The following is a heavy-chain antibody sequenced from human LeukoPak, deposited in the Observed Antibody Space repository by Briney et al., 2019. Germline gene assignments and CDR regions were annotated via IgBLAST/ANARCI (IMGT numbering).Heavy chain of an antibody. J-gene: IGHJ4*02. CDR3: VTILRDGYRWEAFDY. V-gene: IGHV1-18*01. D-gene: IGHD5-24*01. Sequence: GASVKVSCKASGYTFTSYGISWVRQAPGQGLEWMGWISAYNGNTNYAQKLQGRVTMTEDTSTDTAYMELSSLRSEDTAVYYCVTILRDGYRWEAFDYWGQGTLVTVSS. CDR2: ISAYNGNT. CDR1: GYTFTSYG.